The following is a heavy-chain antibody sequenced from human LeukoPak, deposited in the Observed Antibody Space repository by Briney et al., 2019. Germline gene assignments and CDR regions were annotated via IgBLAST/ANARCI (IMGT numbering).Heavy chain of an antibody. V-gene: IGHV1-2*02. J-gene: IGHJ1*01. CDR1: GYTFTGYY. CDR3: AAPSRELTFYSPQH. D-gene: IGHD2/OR15-2a*01. CDR2: INPNSGGT. Sequence: ASVKLSCKASGYTFTGYYMHWVRQAPGHGLEWMGWINPNSGGTNYAQKFQGRVTMTRDTSISTAYMELSRLRSDDTAVYDCAAPSRELTFYSPQHWGQGTLVTVSS.